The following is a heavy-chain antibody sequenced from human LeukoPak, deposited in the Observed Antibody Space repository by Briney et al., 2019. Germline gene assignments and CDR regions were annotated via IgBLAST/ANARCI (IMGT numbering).Heavy chain of an antibody. V-gene: IGHV2-5*01. CDR1: GFSLRTSGVG. J-gene: IGHJ4*02. CDR2: IYWNDDK. Sequence: SGPTLVNPTQTLTLTCTFSGFSLRTSGVGVGWIRQPPGKALEWLALIYWNDDKRYSPSLKSRLTITKDTSKNQVVLTMTNMDPVDTATYYCAHRPPYYGSGSYYPNLFDYWGQGTLVTVSS. CDR3: AHRPPYYGSGSYYPNLFDY. D-gene: IGHD3-10*01.